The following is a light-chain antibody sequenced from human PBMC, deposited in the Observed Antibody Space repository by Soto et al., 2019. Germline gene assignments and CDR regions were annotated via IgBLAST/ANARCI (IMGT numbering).Light chain of an antibody. V-gene: IGKV3-15*01. J-gene: IGKJ1*01. CDR1: QSVSSN. Sequence: EIVMTQSPATLSVSPGERATLSCRASQSVSSNLAWYQQKPGQAPRLLIYGASTRATGIPARFSGGGSGTEFTLTISILQSEDFAVYYCQQYNNWPRRTFGQGTKVDIK. CDR2: GAS. CDR3: QQYNNWPRRT.